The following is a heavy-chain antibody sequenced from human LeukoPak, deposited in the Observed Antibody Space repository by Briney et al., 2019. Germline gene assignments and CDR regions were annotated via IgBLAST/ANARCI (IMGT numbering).Heavy chain of an antibody. CDR1: GFTFSSYA. CDR2: ISYDGSNK. Sequence: GGSLRLSCAASGFTFSSYAMHWVRQAPGKGLEWVAVISYDGSNKYYADSVKGRFTISRDNSKNTLYLQMNSLRAEDTAVYYCARGDTIAVALDYWGQGTLVTVSS. D-gene: IGHD6-19*01. CDR3: ARGDTIAVALDY. J-gene: IGHJ4*02. V-gene: IGHV3-30-3*01.